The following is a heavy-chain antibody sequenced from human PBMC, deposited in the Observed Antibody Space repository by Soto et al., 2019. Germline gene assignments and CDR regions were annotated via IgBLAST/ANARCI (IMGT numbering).Heavy chain of an antibody. CDR1: GGSFSGYY. V-gene: IGHV4-34*01. J-gene: IGHJ6*02. CDR3: AGYYDFWSGYLPYYYGMDV. Sequence: SETLSLTCAVYGGSFSGYYWSWIRQPPGKGLEWIGEINHSGSTNYNPSLKSRVTISVDTSKNQFSLKLSSVTAADTAVYYCAGYYDFWSGYLPYYYGMDVWGQGTTVTVS. CDR2: INHSGST. D-gene: IGHD3-3*01.